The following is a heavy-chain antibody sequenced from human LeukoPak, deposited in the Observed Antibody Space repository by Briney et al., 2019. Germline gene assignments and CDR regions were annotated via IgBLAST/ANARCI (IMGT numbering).Heavy chain of an antibody. J-gene: IGHJ4*02. CDR2: ISAYNGNT. V-gene: IGHV1-18*01. Sequence: ASAKVSXKASGYTFTSYGISWVRQAPGQGLEWIGWISAYNGNTNYAQKLQGRVTMTTDTSTSTAYMELRSLRSDDTAVYYCARSYDFWSGYFIPTDYWGQGTLVTVSS. CDR1: GYTFTSYG. CDR3: ARSYDFWSGYFIPTDY. D-gene: IGHD3-3*01.